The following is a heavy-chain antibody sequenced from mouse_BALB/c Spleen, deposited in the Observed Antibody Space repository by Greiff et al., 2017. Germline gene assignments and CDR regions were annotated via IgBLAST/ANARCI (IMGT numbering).Heavy chain of an antibody. CDR3: AHDGTTGYAMDY. CDR1: GYSFTGYT. J-gene: IGHJ4*01. V-gene: IGHV1-26*01. CDR2: INPYNGGT. Sequence: VVESGASMKISCKASGYSFTGYTMNWVKQSHGKNLEWIGLINPYNGGTSYNQKFKGKATLTVDKSSSTAYMELLSLTSEDSAVYYCAHDGTTGYAMDYWGQGTSVTVSS. D-gene: IGHD1-1*01.